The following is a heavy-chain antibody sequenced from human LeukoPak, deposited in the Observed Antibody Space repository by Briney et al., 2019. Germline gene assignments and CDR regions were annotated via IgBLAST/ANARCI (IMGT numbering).Heavy chain of an antibody. CDR1: GGTFSSYA. V-gene: IGHV1-69*04. CDR2: IIPILGIA. D-gene: IGHD3-22*01. Sequence: SVKVSCKASGGTFSSYAISWVRQAPGQGLEWMGRIIPILGIANYAQKFQGRVTMTRNTSISTAYMELSSLRSEDTAVYYCASMAHYYDSSGYVDYWGQGTLVTVSS. CDR3: ASMAHYYDSSGYVDY. J-gene: IGHJ4*02.